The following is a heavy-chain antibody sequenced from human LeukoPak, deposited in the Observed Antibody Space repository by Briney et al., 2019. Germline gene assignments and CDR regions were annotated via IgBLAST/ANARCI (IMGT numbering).Heavy chain of an antibody. D-gene: IGHD4-17*01. CDR1: GGSISSSNW. CDR3: ARVLPVYGDRTPNWILDP. Sequence: SETLSLTCAVSGGSISSSNWWSWVRQPPGKGLEWIGEIYHSGSTNYNPSLKSRVTISVDKSKNQFSLKLSSVTAADTAVYYCARVLPVYGDRTPNWILDPWGQGTLVTVSS. J-gene: IGHJ5*02. V-gene: IGHV4-4*02. CDR2: IYHSGST.